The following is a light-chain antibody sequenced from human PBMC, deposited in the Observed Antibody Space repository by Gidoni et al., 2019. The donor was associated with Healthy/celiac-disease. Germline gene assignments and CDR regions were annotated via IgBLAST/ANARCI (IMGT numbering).Light chain of an antibody. Sequence: DIQMTQSPSSLSASVGDRVTITCRASQSISSYLNWYQQKPGKAPKLLNYAASSLQSGVPSRFSGSGSGTDFTLTISSLQHEDFATYYCQQSYSTLLTFGGXTKVEIK. CDR2: AAS. CDR3: QQSYSTLLT. J-gene: IGKJ4*01. V-gene: IGKV1-39*01. CDR1: QSISSY.